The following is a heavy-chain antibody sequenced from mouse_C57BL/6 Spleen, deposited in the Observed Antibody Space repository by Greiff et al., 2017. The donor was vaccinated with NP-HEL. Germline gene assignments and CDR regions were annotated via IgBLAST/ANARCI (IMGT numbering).Heavy chain of an antibody. V-gene: IGHV14-4*01. Sequence: EVQLQQSGAELVRPGASVKLSCTASGFNIKDDYMHWVKQRPEQGLEWIGWIDPENGDTEYASKFQGKATITADTSSNTAYLQLSSLTSEDTAVYYCTTRGSPFAYWGQRTLVTVSA. CDR1: GFNIKDDY. J-gene: IGHJ3*01. D-gene: IGHD1-1*01. CDR2: IDPENGDT. CDR3: TTRGSPFAY.